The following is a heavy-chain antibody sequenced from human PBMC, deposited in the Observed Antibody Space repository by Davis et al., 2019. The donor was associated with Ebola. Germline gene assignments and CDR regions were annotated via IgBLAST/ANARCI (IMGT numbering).Heavy chain of an antibody. J-gene: IGHJ4*02. CDR3: ARDPIQASRVYVSGDY. D-gene: IGHD5/OR15-5a*01. Sequence: PGGSLRLSCAASEFTFSDYYMSWIRQAPGKGLEWVSYISSSGSYTNYADSVKGRFTISRDNAKNSLDLQMNNLRAEDAAVYYCARDPIQASRVYVSGDYWGQGTLVTVSS. CDR1: EFTFSDYY. V-gene: IGHV3-11*06. CDR2: ISSSGSYT.